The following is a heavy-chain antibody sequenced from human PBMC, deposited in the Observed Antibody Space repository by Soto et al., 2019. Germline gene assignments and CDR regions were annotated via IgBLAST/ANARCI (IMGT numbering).Heavy chain of an antibody. V-gene: IGHV1-2*04. Sequence: VKVSCKASGYTFTGYYMHWVRQAPGQGLEWMGWINPNSGGTNYAQKFQGWVTMTRDTSISTAYMELSRLRSDDTAVYYCARTEYSSSWYGTGEYFQHWGQGTLVTVSS. CDR2: INPNSGGT. CDR3: ARTEYSSSWYGTGEYFQH. CDR1: GYTFTGYY. J-gene: IGHJ1*01. D-gene: IGHD6-13*01.